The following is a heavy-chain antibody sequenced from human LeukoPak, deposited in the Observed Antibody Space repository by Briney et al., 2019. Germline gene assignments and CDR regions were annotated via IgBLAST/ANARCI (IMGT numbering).Heavy chain of an antibody. CDR3: AKIYDYLWGPFGY. Sequence: PGGSLRLSCAASGFTFRSSAMSWVRQAPGRGLEWVSSITGSGGSTYYAESAKGRFTISRDNSKNTLFLQMCSLRAEDRAVYYCAKIYDYLWGPFGYWGQGALVTVSS. V-gene: IGHV3-23*01. J-gene: IGHJ4*02. D-gene: IGHD3-16*01. CDR1: GFTFRSSA. CDR2: ITGSGGST.